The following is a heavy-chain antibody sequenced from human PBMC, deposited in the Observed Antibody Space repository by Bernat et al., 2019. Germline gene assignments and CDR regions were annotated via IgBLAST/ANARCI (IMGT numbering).Heavy chain of an antibody. D-gene: IGHD5-12*01. CDR2: LWHDSSDK. J-gene: IGHJ4*02. CDR1: GFSFSSYA. V-gene: IGHV3-33*01. Sequence: VQVVESGGRVVQPGGSLRLSCVASGFSFSSYAMHWVRQSPGKGLEWVAILWHDSSDKYYAESVKGRFTISRDNSKNILFLQMNSLRDEDTEIYYCATAPDLYTGRWVGFDFWGLGTLVNVSS. CDR3: ATAPDLYTGRWVGFDF.